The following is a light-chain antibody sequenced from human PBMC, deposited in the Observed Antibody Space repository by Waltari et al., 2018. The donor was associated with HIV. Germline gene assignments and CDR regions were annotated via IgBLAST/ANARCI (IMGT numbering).Light chain of an antibody. J-gene: IGLJ3*02. Sequence: QSVLTQPPSASGTPGQRVTISCSGSSSNIGSNYVYWYQQLPGTAPKPLIYRNNQRPSGVPDRVSGSKSGTSASLAISGLRSEDEADYYCAAWDDSLSGLWVFGGGTKLTVL. CDR1: SSNIGSNY. V-gene: IGLV1-47*01. CDR2: RNN. CDR3: AAWDDSLSGLWV.